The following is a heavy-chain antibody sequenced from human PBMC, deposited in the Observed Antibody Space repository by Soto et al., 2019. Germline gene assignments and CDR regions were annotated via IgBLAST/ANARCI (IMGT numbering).Heavy chain of an antibody. V-gene: IGHV1-18*01. Sequence: QVPLVQSGAEVKKPAASVKVSCKASGYTFTSYGISWVRQAPGQGLEWMGWISAYNGNTNYAQKLQGRVTMTTDTSTSTAYVELRSLRSDGTAVYYCARTKGIAVAALDYWGQGTLVTVSS. J-gene: IGHJ4*02. CDR3: ARTKGIAVAALDY. CDR2: ISAYNGNT. D-gene: IGHD6-19*01. CDR1: GYTFTSYG.